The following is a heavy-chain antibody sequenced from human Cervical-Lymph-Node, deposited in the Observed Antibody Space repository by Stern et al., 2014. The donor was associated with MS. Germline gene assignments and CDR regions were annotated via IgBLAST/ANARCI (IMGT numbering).Heavy chain of an antibody. J-gene: IGHJ3*02. D-gene: IGHD3-16*01. Sequence: QVQLVQSGGGVVQPGRSLRLSCAASGFPFTSYGLPWVLHAPCTWLEWVAVIWYDGSNKYYADSVKGRFTISRDNSKNTLYLQMNSLRAEDTAVYYCARGVMMPRGDAFDIWGQGTMVTVSS. V-gene: IGHV3-33*01. CDR2: IWYDGSNK. CDR3: ARGVMMPRGDAFDI. CDR1: GFPFTSYG.